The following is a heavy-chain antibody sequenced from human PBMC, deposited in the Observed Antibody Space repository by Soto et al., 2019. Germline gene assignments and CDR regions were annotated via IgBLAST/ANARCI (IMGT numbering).Heavy chain of an antibody. Sequence: SQTLSLTCAVYGGSFSGYYWSWIRQPPGKGLEWIGEINHSGSTNYNPSLKSRVTISVDTSKNQFSLKLSSVTAADTAVYYCARGSRREDRGVTSQSGMDVWGQGTTVPV. V-gene: IGHV4-34*01. J-gene: IGHJ6*02. CDR1: GGSFSGYY. CDR2: INHSGST. D-gene: IGHD3-10*01. CDR3: ARGSRREDRGVTSQSGMDV.